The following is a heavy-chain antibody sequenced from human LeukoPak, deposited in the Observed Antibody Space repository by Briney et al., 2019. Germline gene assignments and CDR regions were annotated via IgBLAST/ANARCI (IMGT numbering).Heavy chain of an antibody. CDR3: ARIPVVDDAFDI. Sequence: PSETLSLTCSVSGGSISSSCYYWGWIRRPPGKGLEWIGSIYYSGSTYYNPSLKSRVTISVDTSKSQFSLKLSSVTAADTAVYYCARIPVVDDAFDIWGQGTMVTVSS. CDR2: IYYSGST. J-gene: IGHJ3*02. V-gene: IGHV4-39*01. CDR1: GGSISSSCYY. D-gene: IGHD4-23*01.